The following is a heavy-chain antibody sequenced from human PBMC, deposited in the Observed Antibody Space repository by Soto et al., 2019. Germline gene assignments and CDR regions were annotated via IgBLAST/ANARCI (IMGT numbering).Heavy chain of an antibody. Sequence: EVQLLESGEGLVQPGGSLRLSCAASGFTFRNYPMTWVRQAPGKGLDWVSTISGSGVDTYYPDSVKGRVTISRDNSKNTLYLQINSLRAEDTAVYYCAKGGLLPRANRWFWGQGTLVTVSS. J-gene: IGHJ4*02. V-gene: IGHV3-23*01. D-gene: IGHD2-2*01. CDR3: AKGGLLPRANRWF. CDR2: ISGSGVDT. CDR1: GFTFRNYP.